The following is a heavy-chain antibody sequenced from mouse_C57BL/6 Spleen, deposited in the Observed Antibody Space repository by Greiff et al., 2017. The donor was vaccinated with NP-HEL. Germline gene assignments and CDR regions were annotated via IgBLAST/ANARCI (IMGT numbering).Heavy chain of an antibody. CDR3: ASHYYGSSHYAMDY. V-gene: IGHV2-2*01. J-gene: IGHJ4*01. CDR1: GFSLTSYG. CDR2: IWSGGST. D-gene: IGHD1-1*01. Sequence: QVQLKESGPGLVQPSQSLSITCTVSGFSLTSYGVHWVRQSPGKGLEWLGVIWSGGSTDYNAAFISRLSISKDNSKSQVFFKMNSLQADDTAIYYCASHYYGSSHYAMDYRGQGTSVTVSS.